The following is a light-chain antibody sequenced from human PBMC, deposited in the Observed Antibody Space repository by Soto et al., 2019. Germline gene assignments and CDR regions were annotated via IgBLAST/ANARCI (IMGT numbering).Light chain of an antibody. V-gene: IGKV1D-12*01. CDR1: QGVSTW. Sequence: DIQMTQSPSSVSASVGDRVTITCRARQGVSTWLAWYQQKPGKAPNLLIYTASSLQSGVPSRFNGSGSGTDFTLTISSLQPEDFATYYCQQTTTFPLTFGGGTKVEI. J-gene: IGKJ4*01. CDR2: TAS. CDR3: QQTTTFPLT.